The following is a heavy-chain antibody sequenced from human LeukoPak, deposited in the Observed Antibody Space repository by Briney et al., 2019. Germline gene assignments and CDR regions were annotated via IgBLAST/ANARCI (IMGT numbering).Heavy chain of an antibody. CDR2: ISYDGSNK. CDR3: ARGGYIPAARYYFDY. V-gene: IGHV3-30*03. D-gene: IGHD2-2*01. CDR1: GFTFSNYG. Sequence: PGGSLRLSCAASGFTFSNYGMHWVRLAPGKGLEWVAVISYDGSNKNYADSVKGRFTISRDKSKNTLYLQMSSLRAEDTAVYYCARGGYIPAARYYFDYWGQGTLVTVSS. J-gene: IGHJ4*02.